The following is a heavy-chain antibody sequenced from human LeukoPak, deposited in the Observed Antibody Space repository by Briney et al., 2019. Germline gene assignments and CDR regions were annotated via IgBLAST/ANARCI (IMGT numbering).Heavy chain of an antibody. CDR3: ARALTAPHYYYMDMDV. V-gene: IGHV1-2*02. D-gene: IGHD3-16*02. J-gene: IGHJ6*03. CDR1: GYTFTGYY. Sequence: GASVKVSCKASGYTFTGYYMHWVRQAPGQGLEWMGWINPNSGGTNYAQKFQGRVTMTRDTSISTAYMELSRLRSDDTAVYYCARALTAPHYYYMDMDVWGKGTTVTVSS. CDR2: INPNSGGT.